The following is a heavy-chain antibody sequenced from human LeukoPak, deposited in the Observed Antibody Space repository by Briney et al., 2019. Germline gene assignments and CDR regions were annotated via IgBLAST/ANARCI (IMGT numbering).Heavy chain of an antibody. CDR3: ARRWLGDPYGMDV. D-gene: IGHD3-10*01. V-gene: IGHV3-23*01. Sequence: GGSLRLSCAASGFIFSNYAMTWVRQAPGKGLEWVSILGGLSESVYYPDSVKGRFTVSSDNSKDTLYLEINSLRGEDTATYYCARRWLGDPYGMDVWGQGTTVTVSS. CDR2: LGGLSESV. CDR1: GFIFSNYA. J-gene: IGHJ6*02.